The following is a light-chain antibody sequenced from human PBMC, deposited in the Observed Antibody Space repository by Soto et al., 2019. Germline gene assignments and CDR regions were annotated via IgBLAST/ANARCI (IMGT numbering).Light chain of an antibody. CDR3: SSYTGSNNYV. CDR1: SSDVGGYNF. Sequence: QSALTQPPSASGSPGQSVTISCTGTSSDVGGYNFVSWFQQHPGKAPKLMIYEVTKRPSGVPDRFSGSKSGNTASLTVSGLQADYEAYYYCSSYTGSNNYVFGTGTKVTVL. V-gene: IGLV2-8*01. CDR2: EVT. J-gene: IGLJ1*01.